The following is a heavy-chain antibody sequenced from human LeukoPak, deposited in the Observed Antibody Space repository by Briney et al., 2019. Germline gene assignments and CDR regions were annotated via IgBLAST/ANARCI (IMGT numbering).Heavy chain of an antibody. Sequence: GGSLRVSCAAYGFTFSSSGMHWVRRAPGKGLEWVAFIRYDESKIYYGDYVKGRFAISRDDSKNTLYLQLNSLRIEDSAVYYCAKAVVEYSYVLTYYMDVWGRGTTVTVSS. D-gene: IGHD5-18*01. V-gene: IGHV3-30*02. CDR2: IRYDESKI. CDR3: AKAVVEYSYVLTYYMDV. CDR1: GFTFSSSG. J-gene: IGHJ6*03.